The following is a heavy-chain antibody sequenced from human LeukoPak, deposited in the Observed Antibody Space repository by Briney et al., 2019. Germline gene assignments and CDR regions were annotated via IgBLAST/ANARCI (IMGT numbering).Heavy chain of an antibody. CDR2: ISSSSSYI. V-gene: IGHV3-21*01. D-gene: IGHD6-13*01. CDR1: GFTFSSYS. Sequence: GGSLRLSCAASGFTFSSYSMNWVRQAPEKGLEWVSSISSSSSYIYYADSVKGRFTISRDNAKNSLYLQMNSLRAEDTAVYYCARAVAAAGRSWWFDPWGQGTLVTVSS. J-gene: IGHJ5*02. CDR3: ARAVAAAGRSWWFDP.